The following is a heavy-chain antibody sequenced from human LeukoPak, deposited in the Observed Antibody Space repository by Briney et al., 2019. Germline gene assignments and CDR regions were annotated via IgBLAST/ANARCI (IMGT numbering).Heavy chain of an antibody. Sequence: PGGSLRLSCAASGFTFSSYSMNWVRQAPGKGLEWVSSISSSSSYIYYADSVKGRFTISRDNAKNSLYLQMNSLRAEDTAVYYCAAPHSGYDGGYFDYWGQGTLVTVSS. J-gene: IGHJ4*02. D-gene: IGHD5-12*01. CDR1: GFTFSSYS. CDR2: ISSSSSYI. V-gene: IGHV3-21*01. CDR3: AAPHSGYDGGYFDY.